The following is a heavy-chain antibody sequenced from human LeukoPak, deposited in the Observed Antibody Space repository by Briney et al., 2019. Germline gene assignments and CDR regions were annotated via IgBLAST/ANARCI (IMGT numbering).Heavy chain of an antibody. Sequence: PSETLSLTCTVSGGSISGSYWSWIRQPPGKGLEWIAYMYNSGSTNYNPSLKSRVTISIDTSKNQFSLKLSSLTTADTAIYYCARGIESYGDYGYWGQGILVTVSS. CDR3: ARGIESYGDYGY. CDR2: MYNSGST. V-gene: IGHV4-59*01. D-gene: IGHD4-17*01. J-gene: IGHJ4*02. CDR1: GGSISGSY.